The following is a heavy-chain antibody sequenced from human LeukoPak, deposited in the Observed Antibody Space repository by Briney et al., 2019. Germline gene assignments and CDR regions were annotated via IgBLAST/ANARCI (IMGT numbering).Heavy chain of an antibody. V-gene: IGHV3-9*01. D-gene: IGHD1-26*01. CDR2: ISWNSGSI. J-gene: IGHJ3*02. Sequence: GGSLRLSCAASGFTFDDYAMHWVRQAPGKGLEWVSGISWNSGSIGYADSVKGRFTISRDNAKNSLYLQMNSLRAEDTALYYCAKVSGGAWGGAFDIWGQGTMVTVSS. CDR1: GFTFDDYA. CDR3: AKVSGGAWGGAFDI.